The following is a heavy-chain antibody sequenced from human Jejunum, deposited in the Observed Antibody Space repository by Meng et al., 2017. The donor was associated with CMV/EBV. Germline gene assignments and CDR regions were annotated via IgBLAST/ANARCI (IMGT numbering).Heavy chain of an antibody. CDR1: GFTFSSYN. V-gene: IGHV3-21*01. CDR2: ISSSSRYI. J-gene: IGHJ5*02. CDR3: ARDIDH. Sequence: EVLLGGRGGGLVMPGGSLSFSCIGSGFTFSSYNMNWVRQAPGKGLEWVSSISSSSRYINYADSVKGRFTISRDNAKNSLYLQMNSLRVEDTAIYYCARDIDHWGQGTLVTVSS.